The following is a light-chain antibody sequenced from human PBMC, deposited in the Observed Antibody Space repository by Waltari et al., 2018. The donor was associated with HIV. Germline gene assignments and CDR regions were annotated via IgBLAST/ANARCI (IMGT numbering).Light chain of an antibody. Sequence: EIVMTQSPATLSVSPGERVTLSCRASQSIAKNLAWNQQKPGQAPRLLMYGVSTRATGIPARFSGSGSWTEFTLTISSLQSEDLAVYYCQQYDNWPPWTFGQGTKVE. CDR3: QQYDNWPPWT. CDR2: GVS. V-gene: IGKV3-15*01. CDR1: QSIAKN. J-gene: IGKJ1*01.